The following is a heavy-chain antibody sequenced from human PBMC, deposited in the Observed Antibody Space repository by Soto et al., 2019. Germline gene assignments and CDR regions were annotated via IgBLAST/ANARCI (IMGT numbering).Heavy chain of an antibody. Sequence: SETLSLTCIVSGDSITSGGYYWSWLRQQPGKGLEWIGYIYHSGGASYNPSLRGRAVISIDTSKNQFFLRMNAVTAADTATYYCARDYYGAGSQYYYYGMEVWGQGTTVTVSS. J-gene: IGHJ6*02. CDR2: IYHSGGA. CDR1: GDSITSGGYY. D-gene: IGHD3-10*01. CDR3: ARDYYGAGSQYYYYGMEV. V-gene: IGHV4-31*03.